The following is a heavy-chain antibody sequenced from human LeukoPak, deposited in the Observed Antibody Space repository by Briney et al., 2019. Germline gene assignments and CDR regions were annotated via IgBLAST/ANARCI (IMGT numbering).Heavy chain of an antibody. V-gene: IGHV1-18*01. CDR1: GYTFTSYG. D-gene: IGHD6-13*01. CDR2: ISAYNGNT. Sequence: ASVKVSCKASGYTFTSYGISWVRQAPGQGLEWMGWISAYNGNTNYAQKLQGRVTMTTDTSTSTAYMELSSLRSEDTAVYYCARVYSSSWYGTDYYYGMDVWGQGTTVTVSS. J-gene: IGHJ6*02. CDR3: ARVYSSSWYGTDYYYGMDV.